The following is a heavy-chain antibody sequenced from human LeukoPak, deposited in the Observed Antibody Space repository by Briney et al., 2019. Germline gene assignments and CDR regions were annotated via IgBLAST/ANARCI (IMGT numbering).Heavy chain of an antibody. V-gene: IGHV3-23*01. CDR1: GFTFSSYA. CDR3: AKDAGGYCSSTSCYLHYFDY. Sequence: GASLRLSCAASGFTFSSYAMSWVPQAPGKGLEWVSAISGSGGSTYYADSVKGRFTISRDNSNNTLYLQMNSLRAEDTAVYYCAKDAGGYCSSTSCYLHYFDYWGQGTLVTVSS. J-gene: IGHJ4*02. CDR2: ISGSGGST. D-gene: IGHD2-2*01.